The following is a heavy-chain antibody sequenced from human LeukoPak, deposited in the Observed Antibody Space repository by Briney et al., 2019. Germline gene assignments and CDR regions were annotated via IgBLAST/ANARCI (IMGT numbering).Heavy chain of an antibody. V-gene: IGHV4-39*01. CDR1: GGSISSSSYY. CDR3: ARQTIFGVVTQYFQH. D-gene: IGHD3-3*01. J-gene: IGHJ1*01. CDR2: IYYSGST. Sequence: SETLSLTCTVSGGSISSSSYYWGWIRQPPGKGLEWIGSIYYSGSTYYNPSLKSRVTISVDTSKNQFSLKLSSVTAAGTAVYYCARQTIFGVVTQYFQHWGQGTLVTVSS.